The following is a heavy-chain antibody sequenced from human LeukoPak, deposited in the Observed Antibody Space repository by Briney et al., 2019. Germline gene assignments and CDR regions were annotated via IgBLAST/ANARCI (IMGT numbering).Heavy chain of an antibody. D-gene: IGHD3/OR15-3a*01. CDR1: GGSISSGDYY. V-gene: IGHV4-30-4*08. Sequence: SETLSFTCTVSGGSISSGDYYWSWIRQPPGKGLGGFGYIYYSGSTHYNPSLKSRVTISVDTSKNQFSLKLSSVTAADTAVYYCARVILILWWFDPWGQGTLVTVSS. CDR2: IYYSGST. J-gene: IGHJ5*02. CDR3: ARVILILWWFDP.